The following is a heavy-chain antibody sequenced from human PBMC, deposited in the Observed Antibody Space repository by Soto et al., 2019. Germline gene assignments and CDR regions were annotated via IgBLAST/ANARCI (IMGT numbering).Heavy chain of an antibody. V-gene: IGHV4-59*01. Sequence: SETLSLTCTVSGGSISSYYWSWIRQPPGKGLEWIGYIYYSGSTNYNPSLKSRVTISVDTSKNQFSLKLSSVTAADTAVYYCARARGGYIADRGQGTLVTVSS. D-gene: IGHD2-15*01. J-gene: IGHJ4*02. CDR1: GGSISSYY. CDR2: IYYSGST. CDR3: ARARGGYIAD.